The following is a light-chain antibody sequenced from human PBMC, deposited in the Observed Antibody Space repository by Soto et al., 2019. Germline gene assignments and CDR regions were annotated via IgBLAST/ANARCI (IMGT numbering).Light chain of an antibody. CDR1: QSVSSY. CDR3: QQRSNWLT. CDR2: DAS. Sequence: EIVLTQSPATLSLSPVERATLSCRASQSVSSYLAWYQQKPGQAPRLLIYDASNRATGIPARFSGSGSGTDFTLTISSLEPEDFAVYYCQQRSNWLTCGGGTKVDIK. V-gene: IGKV3-11*01. J-gene: IGKJ4*01.